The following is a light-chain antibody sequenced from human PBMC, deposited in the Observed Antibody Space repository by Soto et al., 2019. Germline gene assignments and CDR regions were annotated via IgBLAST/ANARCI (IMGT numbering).Light chain of an antibody. Sequence: SALTQPPSASGSPGQSVTISYTGTSSDVGGYNYVSWYQQHPGRAPRLLIHGVTTRPSGISGRFSASKSGLTASLTISGLQPEDEADYYCSSFTSNRIYVFGPGTKVTVL. J-gene: IGLJ1*01. CDR1: SSDVGGYNY. CDR2: GVT. CDR3: SSFTSNRIYV. V-gene: IGLV2-14*03.